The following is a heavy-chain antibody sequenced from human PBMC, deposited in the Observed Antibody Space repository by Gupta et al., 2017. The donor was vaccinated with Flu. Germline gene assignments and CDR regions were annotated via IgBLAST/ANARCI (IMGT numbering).Heavy chain of an antibody. V-gene: IGHV3-74*01. CDR2: IKSDESSA. CDR3: ARDGAGDCSGGSCYSWFDP. J-gene: IGHJ5*02. Sequence: HWVRQAPGKGLVWVSRIKSDESSASYADSVKGRFTISRDNAKNTLYLQMNSLRAEDTAVYYCARDGAGDCSGGSCYSWFDPWGQGTRVTVSS. D-gene: IGHD2-15*01.